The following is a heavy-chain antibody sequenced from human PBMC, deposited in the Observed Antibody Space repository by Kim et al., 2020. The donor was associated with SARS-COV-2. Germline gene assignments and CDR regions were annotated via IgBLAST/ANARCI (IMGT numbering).Heavy chain of an antibody. J-gene: IGHJ4*02. Sequence: SETLSLTCTVSGGSISNSDYSWGWIRQPPGKGLEWIGYIYNSGRTYYNPSLKSRVTISVDTSKNQFSLRLNSVTAADTAVYYCAGATRRHTYGKVDYWGQGTLVTVSS. V-gene: IGHV4-39*01. D-gene: IGHD5-18*01. CDR2: IYNSGRT. CDR1: GGSISNSDYS. CDR3: AGATRRHTYGKVDY.